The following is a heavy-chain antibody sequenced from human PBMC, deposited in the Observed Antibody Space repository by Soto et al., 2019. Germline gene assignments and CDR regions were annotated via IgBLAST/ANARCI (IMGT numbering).Heavy chain of an antibody. CDR3: APGVGAAGTSY. V-gene: IGHV4-4*02. CDR1: SGSISSSNW. Sequence: QVQLQESGPGLVKPSGTLSLTCAVSSGSISSSNWWSWVRQPPGKGLEWIGEIYHSGSTNYNPSLKRRVTISLDKSKNQFSLKLSSLTAADTAVYYCAPGVGAAGTSYWGQGTLVTVSS. CDR2: IYHSGST. J-gene: IGHJ4*02. D-gene: IGHD6-13*01.